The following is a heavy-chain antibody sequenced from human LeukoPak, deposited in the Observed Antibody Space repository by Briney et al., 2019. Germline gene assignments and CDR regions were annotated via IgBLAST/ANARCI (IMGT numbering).Heavy chain of an antibody. V-gene: IGHV4-59*01. CDR2: IYYSGST. D-gene: IGHD3-10*01. J-gene: IGHJ3*02. CDR3: ARFYGSGSDAAFDI. CDR1: GGSISCYY. Sequence: SETLSFTCTFSGGSISCYYWCWIRQPPGKGLEWSWYIYYSGSTNYNPSLKSRVTISVDTSKNQFSLKMSCVTAADTAVYYCARFYGSGSDAAFDIWGQGTMVSVSS.